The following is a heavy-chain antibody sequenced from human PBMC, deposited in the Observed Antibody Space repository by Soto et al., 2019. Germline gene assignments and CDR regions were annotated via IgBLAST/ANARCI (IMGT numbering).Heavy chain of an antibody. CDR3: ARLAPRDGDPKTVRAFDI. CDR2: ISSSGST. CDR1: GGSITSFF. Sequence: QVQLQESGPGLVKPSETLSLTCTVSGGSITSFFWSWIRQPPGKGLEWIAYISSSGSTKYNPSLKSWVTISLDTANNQFSLRSISVTAADTAVYYCARLAPRDGDPKTVRAFDIWGQGTMVTVSS. V-gene: IGHV4-59*01. J-gene: IGHJ3*02. D-gene: IGHD1-1*01.